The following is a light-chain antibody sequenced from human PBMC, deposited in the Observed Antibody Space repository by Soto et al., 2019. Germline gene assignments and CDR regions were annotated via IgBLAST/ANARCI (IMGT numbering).Light chain of an antibody. CDR1: QGIRND. J-gene: IGKJ1*01. CDR2: DAS. Sequence: IQMTQSPSSLSASVGDRVTITCRASQGIRNDLGWYQQKPGKAPKLLIYDASSLESGVPSRFSGSGSGTEFTLTISSLQPDDSATYYCQQYNSYSPTFGQGTKVDIK. CDR3: QQYNSYSPT. V-gene: IGKV1-17*01.